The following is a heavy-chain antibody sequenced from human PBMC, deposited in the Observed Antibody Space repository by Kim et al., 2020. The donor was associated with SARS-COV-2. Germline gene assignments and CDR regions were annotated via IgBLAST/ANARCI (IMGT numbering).Heavy chain of an antibody. V-gene: IGHV3-33*01. CDR2: NK. Sequence: NKYYAVSVKGRFIISRDNSKNTLYLQMNSLGAEDTAVYYCARDQGGSYDYWGQGTLVTVSS. J-gene: IGHJ4*02. CDR3: ARDQGGSYDY. D-gene: IGHD1-26*01.